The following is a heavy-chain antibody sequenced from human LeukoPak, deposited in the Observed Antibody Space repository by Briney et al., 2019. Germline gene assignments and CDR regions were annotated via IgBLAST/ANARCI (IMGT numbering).Heavy chain of an antibody. J-gene: IGHJ4*02. CDR3: ARDSHIVVVVAANPYYFDY. CDR2: INPSGGST. CDR1: GYTFTSYY. Sequence: ASVKVSCKASGYTFTSYYMHWVRQAPGQGLEWMGIINPSGGSTSYAQKFQGRVTMTRDTSTSTVYMELSSLRSEDTDVYSCARDSHIVVVVAANPYYFDYWGQGTLVTVSS. D-gene: IGHD2-15*01. V-gene: IGHV1-46*01.